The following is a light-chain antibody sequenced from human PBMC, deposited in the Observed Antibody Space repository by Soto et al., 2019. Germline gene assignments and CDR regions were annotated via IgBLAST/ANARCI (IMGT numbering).Light chain of an antibody. CDR1: SSDVGNYDY. CDR2: EVT. J-gene: IGLJ2*01. V-gene: IGLV2-23*02. CDR3: CSYSSRSTFV. Sequence: QSALTQPASVSGSPGQSITISCTGTSSDVGNYDYVSWYQQYPGKAPKLMISEVTKRPSGVSIRFSGSKSGNTASLTISGLQPEDEADYCFCSYSSRSTFVFGGGTKLTVL.